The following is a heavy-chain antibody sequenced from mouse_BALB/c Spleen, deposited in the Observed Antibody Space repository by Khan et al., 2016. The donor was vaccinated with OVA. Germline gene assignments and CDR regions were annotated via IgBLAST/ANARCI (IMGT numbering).Heavy chain of an antibody. D-gene: IGHD3-3*01. V-gene: IGHV3-2*02. Sequence: EVELVESGPGLVRPSQSLSLTCTVTGYSIASDYAWNLIRHFPGNNLEWMGFISYSGNTIYNPSFKSRISITRDTSKNQFFLQLNSVTTEDTARYYCARVYGRDIDYWGQGTPLTVSS. J-gene: IGHJ2*01. CDR3: ARVYGRDIDY. CDR2: ISYSGNT. CDR1: GYSIASDYA.